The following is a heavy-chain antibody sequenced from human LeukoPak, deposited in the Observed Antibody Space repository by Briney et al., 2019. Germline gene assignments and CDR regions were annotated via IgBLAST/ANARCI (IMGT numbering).Heavy chain of an antibody. D-gene: IGHD6-13*01. CDR1: GDSFTGYY. J-gene: IGHJ5*02. CDR3: ARVGSASTRGSWYRGNWFDH. CDR2: INPNSGGR. Sequence: GAVKVSSKASGDSFTGYYMHWVRHPPGQRRQWMGPINPNSGGRNYAQKFQGSVTITRDTTTSTAYMELSRLRSDDAGGYDCARVGSASTRGSWYRGNWFDHWGQGTLVTVSS. V-gene: IGHV1-2*05.